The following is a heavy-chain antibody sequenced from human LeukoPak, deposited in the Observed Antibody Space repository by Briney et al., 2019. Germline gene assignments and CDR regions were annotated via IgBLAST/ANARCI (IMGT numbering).Heavy chain of an antibody. J-gene: IGHJ6*03. V-gene: IGHV3-30*02. CDR1: GFTFSSYG. D-gene: IGHD6-19*01. CDR2: IRYDGSNK. Sequence: PGGSLRLSCAASGFTFSSYGMHWVRQAPGKGLEWVAFIRYDGSNKYYADSVKGRFTISRDNSKNTLYLQMNSLRAEDTAVYYCAKTPGKGNGVAGNYYYYYMDVWGKGTTVTISS. CDR3: AKTPGKGNGVAGNYYYYYMDV.